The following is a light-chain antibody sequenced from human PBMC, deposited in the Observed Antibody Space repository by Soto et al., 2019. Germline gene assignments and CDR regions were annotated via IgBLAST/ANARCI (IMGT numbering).Light chain of an antibody. V-gene: IGKV1-5*03. J-gene: IGKJ4*01. CDR1: QDISRW. CDR3: QQYNSFSLLT. Sequence: DIQMTQSPSTLSASVGDRVTITCRASQDISRWLAWYQQKPGKAPNLLIYEASNLESGVPSRFSGCGSGTEFTLTISSLQPDDFATYYCQQYNSFSLLTFGGGTKVEIK. CDR2: EAS.